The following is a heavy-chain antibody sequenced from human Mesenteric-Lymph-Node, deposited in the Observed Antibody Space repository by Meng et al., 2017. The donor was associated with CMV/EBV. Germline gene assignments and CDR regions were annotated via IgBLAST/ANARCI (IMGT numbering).Heavy chain of an antibody. CDR2: IYYSGST. CDR1: GGSISTYY. J-gene: IGHJ5*02. V-gene: IGHV4-59*01. D-gene: IGHD2-2*01. CDR3: ARAEYQLLNEYNWFDP. Sequence: SETLSLTCTVSGGSISTYYWSWIRQPPGKGLEWIGYIYYSGSTNYSPSLKSRVTISVDTSKNQFSLKLSSVTAADTAVYYCARAEYQLLNEYNWFDPWGQGTLVTVSS.